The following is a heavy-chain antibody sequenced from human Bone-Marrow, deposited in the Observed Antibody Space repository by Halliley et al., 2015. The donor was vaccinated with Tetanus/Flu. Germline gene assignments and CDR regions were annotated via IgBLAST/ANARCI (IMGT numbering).Heavy chain of an antibody. CDR3: ARGSSAGIALAGTFGV. J-gene: IGHJ1*01. CDR1: GGSFSGSY. V-gene: IGHV4-34*01. Sequence: LRLSCGVRGGSFSGSYWAWIRQPPGKGLEWIGEINHSGSPQYNPSLKSRVSIAVDTSNNHLSLRMTSVTAADTAVYYCARGSSAGIALAGTFGVWGQGTLVTVSA. D-gene: IGHD6-19*01. CDR2: INHSGSP.